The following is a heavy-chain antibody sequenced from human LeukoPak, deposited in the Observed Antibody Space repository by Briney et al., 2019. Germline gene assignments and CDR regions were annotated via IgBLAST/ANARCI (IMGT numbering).Heavy chain of an antibody. CDR3: AREGPNSSGYYYPREANWFDP. D-gene: IGHD3-22*01. Sequence: ASVKVSCKASGYTFTSYYMHWVRQAPGQGLEWMGGIIPIFGTANYARKFQGRVTITADESTSTAYMELSSLRSEDTAVYYCAREGPNSSGYYYPREANWFDPWGQGTLVTVSS. V-gene: IGHV1-69*13. J-gene: IGHJ5*02. CDR2: IIPIFGTA. CDR1: GYTFTSYY.